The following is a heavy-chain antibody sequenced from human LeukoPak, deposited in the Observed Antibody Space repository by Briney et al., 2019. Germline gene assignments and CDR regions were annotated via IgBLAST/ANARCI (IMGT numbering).Heavy chain of an antibody. V-gene: IGHV3-30*02. CDR3: AKDFNWAFDY. D-gene: IGHD1-1*01. J-gene: IGHJ4*02. CDR2: IRYDESDK. CDR1: GFTFSSYG. Sequence: GGSLRLSCAASGFTFSSYGMHWVRQAPGRGLDWVAHIRYDESDKYYADSAKGRFTISRDISKNTVYLQMNSLRVEDTAVYYCAKDFNWAFDYWGQGTLVTVSS.